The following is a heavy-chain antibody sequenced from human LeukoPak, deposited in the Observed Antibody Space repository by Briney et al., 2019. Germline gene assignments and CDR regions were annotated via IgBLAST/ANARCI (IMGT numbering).Heavy chain of an antibody. J-gene: IGHJ3*02. V-gene: IGHV3-23*01. CDR1: GFTFSSYA. CDR3: AAWDATIWDAFDI. D-gene: IGHD3-9*01. Sequence: PGGSLRLSCAASGFTFSSYAMSWVRQAPGKGLEWVSAISGSGGSTYYADSVKGRFTISRDNSKNTLYLQTNSLRAEDTAVYYCAAWDATIWDAFDIWGQGTMVTVSS. CDR2: ISGSGGST.